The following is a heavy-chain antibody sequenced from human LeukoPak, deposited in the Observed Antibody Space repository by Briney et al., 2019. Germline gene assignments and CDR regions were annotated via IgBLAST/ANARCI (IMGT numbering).Heavy chain of an antibody. Sequence: GGSLRLYCAASGFTVSSNYMSWVRQAPGKGLEWVSVIYSGGSTYYADSVKGRFTISRDNSKNTLYLQMNSLRAEDTAVYYCAREGGGYCSGGSCYAYYYCGMDVWGQGTTVTVSS. CDR1: GFTVSSNY. J-gene: IGHJ6*02. CDR2: IYSGGST. V-gene: IGHV3-53*01. CDR3: AREGGGYCSGGSCYAYYYCGMDV. D-gene: IGHD2-15*01.